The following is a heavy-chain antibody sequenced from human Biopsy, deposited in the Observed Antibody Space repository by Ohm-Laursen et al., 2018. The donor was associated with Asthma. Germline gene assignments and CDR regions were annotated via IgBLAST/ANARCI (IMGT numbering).Heavy chain of an antibody. J-gene: IGHJ6*02. CDR3: ARSAETYSGFDSNYYGMDV. Sequence: GASVKVSCNASGYSFATNAMHWVRQAPGQRPEWMGWFNPGNGNAKVSEKFQGRVSITRDTSATTAYLEVGSMTSEDTAVYYRARSAETYSGFDSNYYGMDVWGQGSRVTVSS. CDR2: FNPGNGNA. CDR1: GYSFATNA. V-gene: IGHV1-3*01. D-gene: IGHD5-12*01.